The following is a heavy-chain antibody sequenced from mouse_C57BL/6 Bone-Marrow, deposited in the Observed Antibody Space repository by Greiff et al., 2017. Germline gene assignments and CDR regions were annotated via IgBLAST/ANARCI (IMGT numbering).Heavy chain of an antibody. J-gene: IGHJ4*01. Sequence: VQLQQSGTELVKPGASVKLSCKASGYTFTSYWMHWVKQRPGQGLEWIGNINPSNGGTNYNEKVKSKATLTVDKSSSTAYMQLSSLTSEDSAVYYCTSPAYYSSYVNYYAMDVWGTGTSVTVSS. D-gene: IGHD2-5*01. CDR3: TSPAYYSSYVNYYAMDV. V-gene: IGHV1-53*01. CDR2: INPSNGGT. CDR1: GYTFTSYW.